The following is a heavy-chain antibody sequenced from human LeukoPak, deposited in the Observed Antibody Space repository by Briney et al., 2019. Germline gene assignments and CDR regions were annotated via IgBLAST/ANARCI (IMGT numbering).Heavy chain of an antibody. CDR1: GGSISSYY. D-gene: IGHD6-19*01. V-gene: IGHV4-59*01. CDR2: IYYSGST. CDR3: ARDYSSGGWYPNFDY. Sequence: SETLSLTCTVSGGSISSYYWSCIRQPPGKGLEWIGYIYYSGSTNYNPSLKSRVTISVDTSKNQFSLKLSSVTAADTAVYYCARDYSSGGWYPNFDYWGQGTLVTVSS. J-gene: IGHJ4*02.